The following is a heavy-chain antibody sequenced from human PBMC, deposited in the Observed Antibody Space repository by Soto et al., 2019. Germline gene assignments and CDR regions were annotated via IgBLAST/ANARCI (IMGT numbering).Heavy chain of an antibody. J-gene: IGHJ5*02. CDR3: AHRVNMARGPYNYFGP. CDR1: GFSLTTGVG. Sequence: SGPMLVNPTQTLTLTCSFSGFSLTTGVGVGWIRQPPGKALEWLAIIYWNDEKLYNPSLKTRLTITKDTSKNQVVLTVTGMDPVDTATYYCAHRVNMARGPYNYFGPWGQGTLVTVSS. CDR2: IYWNDEK. D-gene: IGHD3-10*01. V-gene: IGHV2-5*01.